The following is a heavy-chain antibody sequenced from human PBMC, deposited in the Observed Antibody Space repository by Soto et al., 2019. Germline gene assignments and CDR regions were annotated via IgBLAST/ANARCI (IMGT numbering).Heavy chain of an antibody. Sequence: SETLSLTCTVSGGSISSGGYYWSWIRQHPGKGLEWIGYIYYSGSTYYNPSLKSRVTISVDTSKNQFSLKLSSVTAADTAVYYCASQLNSSRRSIDAFDIRGQGTMVTLS. J-gene: IGHJ3*02. CDR3: ASQLNSSRRSIDAFDI. CDR2: IYYSGST. CDR1: GGSISSGGYY. D-gene: IGHD6-13*01. V-gene: IGHV4-31*03.